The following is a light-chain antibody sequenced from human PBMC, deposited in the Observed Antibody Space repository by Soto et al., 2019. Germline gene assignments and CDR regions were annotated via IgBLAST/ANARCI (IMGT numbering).Light chain of an antibody. J-gene: IGLJ3*02. CDR1: SSDVGAYSY. CDR3: SSSTTTRTRV. V-gene: IGLV2-14*01. CDR2: EVS. Sequence: QSVLTQPASVSGSPGQSITISCTGTSSDVGAYSYVSWYQQHPGKAPKLMIYEVSNRPSGVSNRFSGSKSGNTAALTISGLQAEDAADYYCSSSTTTRTRVFGGGTKVTVL.